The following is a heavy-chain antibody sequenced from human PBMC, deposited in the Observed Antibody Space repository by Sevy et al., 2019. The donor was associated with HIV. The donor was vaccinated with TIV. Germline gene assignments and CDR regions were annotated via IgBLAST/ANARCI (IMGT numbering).Heavy chain of an antibody. Sequence: GGSLRLSCTASKFTFSDYYMSWIRQAPGKGLEWVSYISSSSTYTNYADSVKGRFTISRDNAKNSLYLQLTSLRAEDTAVYYCARVRYNFGQNYFDYWGQGTLVTVSS. CDR2: ISSSSTYT. CDR3: ARVRYNFGQNYFDY. D-gene: IGHD5-18*01. CDR1: KFTFSDYY. V-gene: IGHV3-11*06. J-gene: IGHJ4*02.